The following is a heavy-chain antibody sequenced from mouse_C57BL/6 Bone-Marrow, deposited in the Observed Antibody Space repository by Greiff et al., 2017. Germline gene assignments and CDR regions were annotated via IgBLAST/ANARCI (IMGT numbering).Heavy chain of an antibody. D-gene: IGHD1-1*01. CDR2: IDPSDSYT. CDR3: ARDGSSYDWFAY. CDR1: GYTFTSYW. J-gene: IGHJ3*01. Sequence: VQLQQPGAELVMPGASVKLSCKASGYTFTSYWMHWVKQRPGQGLEWIGEIDPSDSYTNYNQQFKGKSTLTVDKSSSTAYMQLSSLTSEDSAVYYCARDGSSYDWFAYWGQGTLVTVSA. V-gene: IGHV1-69*01.